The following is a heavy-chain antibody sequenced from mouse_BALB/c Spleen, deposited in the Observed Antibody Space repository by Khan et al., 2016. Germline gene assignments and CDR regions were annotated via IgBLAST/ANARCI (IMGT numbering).Heavy chain of an antibody. CDR1: GYTFTSYW. J-gene: IGHJ4*01. D-gene: IGHD2-1*01. V-gene: IGHV1-7*01. CDR3: AIYYGNYAMDY. CDR2: INPSTGYT. Sequence: VQLQESGAELAKPGASVKMSCKASGYTFTSYWMHWVKQRPGQGLEWIGYINPSTGYTEYNQKFKDKATLTADKSSSTAYMQLSSLTSEDSVVYYCAIYYGNYAMDYWGQGTSVTVSS.